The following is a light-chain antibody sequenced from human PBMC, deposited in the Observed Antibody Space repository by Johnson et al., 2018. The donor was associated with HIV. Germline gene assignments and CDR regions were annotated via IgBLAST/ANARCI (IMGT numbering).Light chain of an antibody. CDR2: DNN. J-gene: IGLJ1*01. V-gene: IGLV1-51*01. CDR1: TSNIGNNY. CDR3: GTWDSSLSVNYV. Sequence: QSVLTQPPSVSAAPGQKVTISCSGSTSNIGNNYVSWYQQFPGTAPKLLIYDNNKRPSGIPDRFSGSKSGTSATLGITGLQTGDEADYYCGTWDSSLSVNYVFGTGTKVTVL.